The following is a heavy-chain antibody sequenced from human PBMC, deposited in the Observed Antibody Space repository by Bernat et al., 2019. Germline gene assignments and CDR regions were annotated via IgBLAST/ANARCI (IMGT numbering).Heavy chain of an antibody. D-gene: IGHD3-22*01. CDR3: ARTSYDSSGYFAVGSYYFDY. J-gene: IGHJ4*02. CDR1: GGSISSGFNY. CDR2: IYYSGST. V-gene: IGHV4-31*03. Sequence: QVQLQESGPGLVKPSQTLSLACTVSGGSISSGFNYWTWIRQRPSKGLEWIGYIYYSGSTNYNPSLKSRVTISVDTSKNQFSLKLSSVTAADTAVYYCARTSYDSSGYFAVGSYYFDYWGQGTLVTVSS.